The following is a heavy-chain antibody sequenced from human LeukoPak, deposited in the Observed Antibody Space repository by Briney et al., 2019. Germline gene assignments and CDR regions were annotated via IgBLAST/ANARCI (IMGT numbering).Heavy chain of an antibody. V-gene: IGHV3-74*01. Sequence: GGSLRLSCAASGFTFSSYWMHWVRQDPGKGLVWVSRINSDGSSTNYVDSVKGRFTISRDNAKNTLYLQMNSLRAEDTAVYYCARGLTGTNAFDFLGQGTLVTVS. CDR2: INSDGSST. CDR1: GFTFSSYW. D-gene: IGHD1/OR15-1a*01. J-gene: IGHJ3*01. CDR3: ARGLTGTNAFDF.